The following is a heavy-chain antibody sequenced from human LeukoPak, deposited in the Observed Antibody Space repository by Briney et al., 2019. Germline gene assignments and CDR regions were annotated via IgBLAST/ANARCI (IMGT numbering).Heavy chain of an antibody. CDR3: ASVGDGYNDAFDI. J-gene: IGHJ3*02. CDR1: GGTFISYA. CDR2: IIPIFGTA. V-gene: IGHV1-69*05. Sequence: ASVKVSCKASGGTFISYAISWVRQAPGQGLEWMGGIIPIFGTANYAQKFQGRVTITTDESTSTAYMELSSLRSEDTAVYYCASVGDGYNDAFDIWGQGTMVTVSS. D-gene: IGHD5-24*01.